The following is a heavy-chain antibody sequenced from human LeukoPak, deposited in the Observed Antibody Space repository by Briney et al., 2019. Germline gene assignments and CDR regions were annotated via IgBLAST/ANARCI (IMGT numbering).Heavy chain of an antibody. CDR1: GGSVRSGSYY. CDR2: IYYSGST. D-gene: IGHD1-1*01. Sequence: SETLSLTCTVSGGSVRSGSYYWSWIRQPPGKGLEWIGYIYYSGSTSYNPSLKSRVTISVDTSKNQFSLKLSSVTAADTAVYYCARDRPNWNDDDGDAFGIWGQGTMVTVSS. J-gene: IGHJ3*02. V-gene: IGHV4-61*01. CDR3: ARDRPNWNDDDGDAFGI.